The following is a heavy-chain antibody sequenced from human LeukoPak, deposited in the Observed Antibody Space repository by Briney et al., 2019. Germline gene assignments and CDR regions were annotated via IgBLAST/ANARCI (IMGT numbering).Heavy chain of an antibody. Sequence: SQTPSLTCAISGDSVPSNSAAWNWIRQSPSRGLEWLGRTYYRSKWNNDYAVSVKSRIIINPDTSKNHFSLQLNSVTPEDTAVYYCARAGDLDFDYWGQGTLVTVSS. CDR1: GDSVPSNSAA. J-gene: IGHJ4*02. V-gene: IGHV6-1*01. CDR3: ARAGDLDFDY. CDR2: TYYRSKWNN.